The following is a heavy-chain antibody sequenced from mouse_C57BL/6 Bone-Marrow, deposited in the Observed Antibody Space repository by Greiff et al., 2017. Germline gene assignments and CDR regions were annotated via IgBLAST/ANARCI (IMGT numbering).Heavy chain of an antibody. CDR3: ARYGYYAMDY. Sequence: EVKLQESGPGIVKPSQSLSLTCTVTGYSITSGYDWHWIRHFPGNKLEWMGYIRYSGSTNYNPSLKSRISITHDTSKNHFFLKLNSVTTEDTATYDCARYGYYAMDYWGQGTSVTVSS. D-gene: IGHD2-10*02. J-gene: IGHJ4*01. CDR2: IRYSGST. V-gene: IGHV3-1*01. CDR1: GYSITSGYD.